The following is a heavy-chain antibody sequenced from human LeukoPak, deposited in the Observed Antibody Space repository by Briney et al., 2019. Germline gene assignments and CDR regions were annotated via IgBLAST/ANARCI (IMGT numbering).Heavy chain of an antibody. D-gene: IGHD3-10*01. CDR3: ARAVGTSGSRYFDY. CDR2: IYHSGTA. Sequence: PSETLSLTCPVSGGSISSVDWWTWVRQPPGKGLECIGEIYHSGTANYNPSLKSRITISVDKSKTQFSLKVTSVTAADTAVYYCARAVGTSGSRYFDYWGQGTLVTVSS. CDR1: GGSISSVDW. V-gene: IGHV4-4*02. J-gene: IGHJ4*02.